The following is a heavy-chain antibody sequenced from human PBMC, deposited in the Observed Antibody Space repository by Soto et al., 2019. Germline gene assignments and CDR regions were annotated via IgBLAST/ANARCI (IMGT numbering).Heavy chain of an antibody. V-gene: IGHV1-2*02. CDR1: GYPFTDYY. Sequence: GGSVKVYFKAYGYPFTDYYIHFVRQAPGQGLEWMGWINPNSGGSNYAQKFQGGVTMTWDTAITTAYMELSRLRSDDTAIYYCARVRAARPNSFYCGMDVWGQGTTVTVSS. CDR3: ARVRAARPNSFYCGMDV. J-gene: IGHJ6*01. CDR2: INPNSGGS. D-gene: IGHD6-6*01.